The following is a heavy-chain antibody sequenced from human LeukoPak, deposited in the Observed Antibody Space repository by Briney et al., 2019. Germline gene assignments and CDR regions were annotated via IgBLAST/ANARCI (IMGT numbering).Heavy chain of an antibody. CDR2: FYYSGST. D-gene: IGHD3-22*01. Sequence: SETLSLTCTVSGDSLISSSYYWGWIRQPPGKGLEWIGSFYYSGSTYYNPSLKSRVTISIDTSKNQFSLNLNSVTAADTAVYYCARDPLYHHDTSDYTPWGQGALVTVSS. J-gene: IGHJ4*02. V-gene: IGHV4-39*07. CDR1: GDSLISSSYY. CDR3: ARDPLYHHDTSDYTP.